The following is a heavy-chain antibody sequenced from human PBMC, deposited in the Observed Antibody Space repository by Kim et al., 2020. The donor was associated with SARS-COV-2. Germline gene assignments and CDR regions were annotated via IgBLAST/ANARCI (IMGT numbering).Heavy chain of an antibody. D-gene: IGHD2-2*01. J-gene: IGHJ4*02. V-gene: IGHV3-23*01. CDR3: AKESSRRADY. Sequence: GGSLRLSCAASGFSLSTYDMSWVRQAPGKGLEWVSAITGRDGSTFYADSVKGRFTISRDNSKNTLFLQLNSLRAEDTALYYCAKESSRRADYWGQGTLVT. CDR2: ITGRDGST. CDR1: GFSLSTYD.